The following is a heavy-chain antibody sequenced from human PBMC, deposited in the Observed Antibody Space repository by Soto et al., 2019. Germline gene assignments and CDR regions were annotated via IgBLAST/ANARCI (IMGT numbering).Heavy chain of an antibody. J-gene: IGHJ3*02. CDR3: ARGITMVRGVNINRAFDI. CDR1: GDSVSSNSAA. D-gene: IGHD3-10*01. Sequence: SQTLSLTCAISGDSVSSNSAAWNWIRQSPSRGLEWLGRTYYRSKWYNDYAVSVKSRITINPDTSKNQFSLQLNSVTPEDTAVYYCARGITMVRGVNINRAFDIWGQGTMVTVSS. CDR2: TYYRSKWYN. V-gene: IGHV6-1*01.